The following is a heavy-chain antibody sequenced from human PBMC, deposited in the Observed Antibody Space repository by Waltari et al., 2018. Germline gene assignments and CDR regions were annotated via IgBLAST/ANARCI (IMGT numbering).Heavy chain of an antibody. V-gene: IGHV3-21*01. Sequence: EVQLVESGGGLVKPGGSLRLSCAASGFTFSSYRLTWVRQAPGKGLEWVSSISSSSSYIYYADSVKGRFTISRDNAKNSLYLQMNSLRAEDTAVYYCARDVGSYIDYWGQGTLVTVSS. D-gene: IGHD1-26*01. J-gene: IGHJ4*02. CDR1: GFTFSSYR. CDR2: ISSSSSYI. CDR3: ARDVGSYIDY.